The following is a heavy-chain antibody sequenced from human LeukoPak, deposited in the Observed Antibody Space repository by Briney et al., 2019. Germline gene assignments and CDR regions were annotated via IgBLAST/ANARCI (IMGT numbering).Heavy chain of an antibody. CDR3: ARGYCTNGVCYTGVEFDY. V-gene: IGHV6-1*01. CDR1: GDSVSSNSAA. CDR2: TYYRSKWYN. J-gene: IGHJ4*02. Sequence: SQTLSLTCAISGDSVSSNSAAWNWIRQSPSRGLEWLGRTYYRSKWYNDYAVSVKSRITINPDTSKNQFSLQLNSVTPEDTAVYYCARGYCTNGVCYTGVEFDYWGQGTLVTVSS. D-gene: IGHD2-8*01.